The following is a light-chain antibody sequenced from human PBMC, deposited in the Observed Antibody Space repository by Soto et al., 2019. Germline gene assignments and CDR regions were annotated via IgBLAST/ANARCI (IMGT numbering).Light chain of an antibody. Sequence: DIQMTQSPSSLSASVGDRVTITCRASQSFSTYLNWFQQKPGKAPKLLIYAASRLQSGVPSRFSGRESGTDFTLTISSLQPEDFATYYCQQSNSFPYTFGQGTKLEIK. CDR2: AAS. J-gene: IGKJ2*01. CDR1: QSFSTY. CDR3: QQSNSFPYT. V-gene: IGKV1-39*01.